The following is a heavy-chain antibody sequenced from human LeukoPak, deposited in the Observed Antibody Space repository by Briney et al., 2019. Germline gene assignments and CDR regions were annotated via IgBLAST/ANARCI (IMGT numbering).Heavy chain of an antibody. CDR2: ISNVDSSK. J-gene: IGHJ2*01. V-gene: IGHV3-11*04. D-gene: IGHD3-9*01. CDR3: ARDEVLTGPYAFDY. CDR1: GFTFSDYY. Sequence: GGSLRLSCAASGFTFSDYYMTWIRQAPGKGLEWVSYISNVDSSKYYADSVKGRFTISRDNAKNSLYLQMNSLRAEDTAVYYCARDEVLTGPYAFDYWGRGTLVTVSS.